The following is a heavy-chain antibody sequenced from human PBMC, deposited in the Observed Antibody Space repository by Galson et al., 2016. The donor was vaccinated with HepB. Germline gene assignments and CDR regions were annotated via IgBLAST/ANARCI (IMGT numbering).Heavy chain of an antibody. CDR3: ASGGGTRDWFDP. CDR1: GSTFGTQS. J-gene: IGHJ5*02. Sequence: LRLSCAASGSTFGTQSFNWVRQAPGRGLEWISHISSSLGTIYYADTVKGRFTISRDNAKNSLYLHMKSLRAEDTAVYFCASGGGTRDWFDPWGQGTLVTVAS. V-gene: IGHV3-48*01. D-gene: IGHD2-15*01. CDR2: ISSSLGTI.